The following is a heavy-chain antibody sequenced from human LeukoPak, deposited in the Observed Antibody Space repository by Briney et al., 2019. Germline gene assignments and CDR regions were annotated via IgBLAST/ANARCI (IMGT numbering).Heavy chain of an antibody. CDR3: VRREEARNFDY. V-gene: IGHV4-39*01. Sequence: SETLSLTCTVSGDSISSYYWGWIRQPPGKGLEWIGSIYYSGSTYYNPSLKSRVTISVDTSKNQFSLKLSSVTAADTAVYYCVRREEARNFDYWGQGTLVTVSS. J-gene: IGHJ4*02. CDR2: IYYSGST. D-gene: IGHD6-6*01. CDR1: GDSISSYY.